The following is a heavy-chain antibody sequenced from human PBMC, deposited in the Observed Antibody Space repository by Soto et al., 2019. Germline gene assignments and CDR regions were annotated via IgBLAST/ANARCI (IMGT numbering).Heavy chain of an antibody. CDR2: ISGSGGST. CDR1: GFTFSSYA. J-gene: IGHJ5*02. V-gene: IGHV3-23*01. Sequence: EVQLLESGGGLVQPGGSLRLSCAASGFTFSSYAMSWVRQAPGKGLXXXSAISGSGGSTYYADSVKGRFTISRDNSKNTLYLQMNSLRAEDTAVYYCASAPDIVVVPAAIAEPWGQGTLVTVSS. D-gene: IGHD2-2*01. CDR3: ASAPDIVVVPAAIAEP.